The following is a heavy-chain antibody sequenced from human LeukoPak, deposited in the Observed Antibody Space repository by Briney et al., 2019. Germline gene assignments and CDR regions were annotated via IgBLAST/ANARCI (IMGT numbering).Heavy chain of an antibody. Sequence: GRSLTLSCAASAFSFSSYCMHWVRQAPGKVLEWVAFIRYDGSNKYYADSVKGRSTISRDNSKNTLYLQMNSLRAEDTAVYYCAKDKGHTVATIMGVGDYWGQGTLVTVSS. D-gene: IGHD5-12*01. CDR3: AKDKGHTVATIMGVGDY. V-gene: IGHV3-30*02. J-gene: IGHJ4*02. CDR2: IRYDGSNK. CDR1: AFSFSSYC.